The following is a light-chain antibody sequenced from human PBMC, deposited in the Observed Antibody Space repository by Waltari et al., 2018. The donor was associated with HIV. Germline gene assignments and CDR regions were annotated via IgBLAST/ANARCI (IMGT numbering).Light chain of an antibody. V-gene: IGKV3-15*01. CDR1: QNINNT. Sequence: EIVMTQSPPTLSVSPGERGTLSCRASQNINNTLAWYQLKPGQAPRLLISGASTRATGIPARFSGSGSGTDFTLTISSLQPEDFATYYCQQSYSTPLTFGQGTKLEIK. J-gene: IGKJ2*01. CDR3: QQSYSTPLT. CDR2: GAS.